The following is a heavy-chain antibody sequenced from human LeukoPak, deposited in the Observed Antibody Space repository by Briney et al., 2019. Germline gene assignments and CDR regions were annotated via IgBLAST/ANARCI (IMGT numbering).Heavy chain of an antibody. D-gene: IGHD4-17*01. V-gene: IGHV3-23*01. J-gene: IGHJ4*02. CDR3: AILTDGDYNFDY. Sequence: GGSLRLSCAASGFTFSSYAMSWVRQAPEKGLEWVSAISGSGGSTYYADSVKGRFTISRDNAKNTLYLQMNSLRAEDTAVYYCAILTDGDYNFDYWGQGTLVTVSS. CDR2: ISGSGGST. CDR1: GFTFSSYA.